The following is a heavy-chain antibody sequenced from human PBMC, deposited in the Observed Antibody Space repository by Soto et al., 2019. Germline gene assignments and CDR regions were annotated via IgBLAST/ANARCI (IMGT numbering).Heavy chain of an antibody. V-gene: IGHV4-39*01. Sequence: QLQLQESGPGLVKPSETLSLTCTVSGGSISSRGYYWGWIRQPPGKGLEWIGTIYYSGSTYYNPSLKSRVTISVDTSTNQFSLKLSSMTAADTAVYYCATSNWFDPWGQGTLVTVSS. CDR1: GGSISSRGYY. J-gene: IGHJ5*02. CDR2: IYYSGST. CDR3: ATSNWFDP.